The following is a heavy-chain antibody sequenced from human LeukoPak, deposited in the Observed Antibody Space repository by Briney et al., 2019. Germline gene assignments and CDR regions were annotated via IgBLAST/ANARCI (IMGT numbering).Heavy chain of an antibody. V-gene: IGHV4-59*08. Sequence: SETLSLTCTVSGGSTSRYYWSWIRQPPGKRLEWLGYIYYSGSTTYNPSLKSRLTMSVDTSKNQISLKLISLTAADTAVYYCARLPGIAAVWGQGTLVTVSS. J-gene: IGHJ4*02. D-gene: IGHD6-13*01. CDR1: GGSTSRYY. CDR2: IYYSGST. CDR3: ARLPGIAAV.